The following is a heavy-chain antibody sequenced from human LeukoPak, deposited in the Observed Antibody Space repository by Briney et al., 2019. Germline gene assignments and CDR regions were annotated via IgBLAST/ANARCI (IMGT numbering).Heavy chain of an antibody. D-gene: IGHD4-11*01. CDR2: IYHSGST. CDR1: GGSISSGGYS. V-gene: IGHV4-30-2*01. J-gene: IGHJ5*02. CDR3: GRVYSNYVPWFDP. Sequence: SQTLSLTCAVSGGSISSGGYSWSWIRQPPGKGLEWIGYIYHSGSTYYNPSLKSRVTISVDRSKNQFSLKLSSVTAADTAVYYCGRVYSNYVPWFDPWGQGTLVTVSS.